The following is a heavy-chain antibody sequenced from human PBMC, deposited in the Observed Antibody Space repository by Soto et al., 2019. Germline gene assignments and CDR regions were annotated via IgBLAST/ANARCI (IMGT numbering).Heavy chain of an antibody. CDR3: ARWTYYDSSGHYYVFDY. CDR2: MWFDGKHQ. J-gene: IGHJ4*02. Sequence: QVQLVESGGGVVQPGRSLRLSCAASGFTFTTYGMHWVRQAPGKGLEWVAVMWFDGKHQYYADSVKGRFTISRDNSKNTLYWQMNSLRADDTALYYCARWTYYDSSGHYYVFDYWGQGTLVTVSS. V-gene: IGHV3-33*01. D-gene: IGHD3-22*01. CDR1: GFTFTTYG.